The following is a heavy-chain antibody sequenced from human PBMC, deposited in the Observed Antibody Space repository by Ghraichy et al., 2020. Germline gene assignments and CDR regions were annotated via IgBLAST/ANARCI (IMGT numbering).Heavy chain of an antibody. V-gene: IGHV1-24*01. CDR1: GYTLTELS. CDR3: ATYPREMELRWLPFDY. CDR2: FDPEDGET. Sequence: ASVKVSCKVSGYTLTELSMHWVRQAPGTGLEWMGGFDPEDGETIYAQKFQGRVTMTEDTSTDTAYMELSSLRSEDTAVYYCATYPREMELRWLPFDYWGQGTLVTVSS. J-gene: IGHJ4*02. D-gene: IGHD1-7*01.